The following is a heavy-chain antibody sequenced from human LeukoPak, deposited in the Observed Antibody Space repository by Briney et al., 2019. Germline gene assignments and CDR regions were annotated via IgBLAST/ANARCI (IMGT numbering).Heavy chain of an antibody. CDR3: ARVTHSYGLYYYYYMDV. CDR1: GGSISTYY. V-gene: IGHV4-59*01. CDR2: IYYSGST. Sequence: PSETLSLTCTVSGGSISTYYWSWIRQPPGKGLEWIGYIYYSGSTNYNPSLKSRVTISVDTSKNQFSLKLSSVTAADTAVYYCARVTHSYGLYYYYYMDVWGKGTTVTVSS. J-gene: IGHJ6*03. D-gene: IGHD5-18*01.